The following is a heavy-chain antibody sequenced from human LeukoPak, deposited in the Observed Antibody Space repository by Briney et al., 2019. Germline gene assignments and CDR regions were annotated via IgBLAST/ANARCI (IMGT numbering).Heavy chain of an antibody. J-gene: IGHJ4*02. CDR1: GFTFITYG. CDR2: IWYDGSYK. Sequence: GRSLRLSCAASGFTFITYGMPWVRQAPGKGLEWVALIWYDGSYKYYADSVKGRFTISRDNSKHTLYLQMNSLRAEDTAVYYCAREYYDSSDYPRQHYFDYWGQGTLVTVSS. CDR3: AREYYDSSDYPRQHYFDY. D-gene: IGHD3-22*01. V-gene: IGHV3-33*01.